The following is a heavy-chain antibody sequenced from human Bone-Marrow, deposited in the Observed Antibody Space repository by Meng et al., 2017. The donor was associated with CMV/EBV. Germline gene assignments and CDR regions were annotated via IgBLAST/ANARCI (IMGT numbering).Heavy chain of an antibody. D-gene: IGHD3-22*01. CDR1: SFY. CDR3: ARGRNYDESSGYYSASGGDFDY. Sequence: SFYWSWIRQPPGKGLEWIVYIYYSGSTNYNPTLKSRVTISVDTAKNQCSRKLSSVTAAGTAVYYCARGRNYDESSGYYSASGGDFDYWGQGTLVTVSS. CDR2: IYYSGST. V-gene: IGHV4-59*01. J-gene: IGHJ4*02.